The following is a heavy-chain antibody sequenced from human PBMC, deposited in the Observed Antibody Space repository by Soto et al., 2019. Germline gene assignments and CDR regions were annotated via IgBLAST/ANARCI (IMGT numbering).Heavy chain of an antibody. CDR2: IKQDGSEK. CDR3: ARDHLAVAGPAYYYYYYGMDV. D-gene: IGHD6-19*01. Sequence: GGPLRLSCAASGFTFSSYWMSWVRQAPGKGLEWVANIKQDGSEKYYVDSVKGRFTISRDNAKNSLYLQMNSLRAEDTAVYYCARDHLAVAGPAYYYYYYGMDVWGQGTTVTVSS. V-gene: IGHV3-7*01. J-gene: IGHJ6*02. CDR1: GFTFSSYW.